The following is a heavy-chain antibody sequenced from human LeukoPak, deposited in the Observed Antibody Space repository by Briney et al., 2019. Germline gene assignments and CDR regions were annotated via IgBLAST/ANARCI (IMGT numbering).Heavy chain of an antibody. CDR1: GYTFTSYA. CDR3: ARDHDSSGCYYYGMDV. J-gene: IGHJ6*02. Sequence: ASVKVSCKASGYTFTSYAMNWVRQAPGQGLEWMGWINTNTGNPTYAQGFTGRFVFSLDTSVSTAYLQISSLKAEDTAVYYCARDHDSSGCYYYGMDVWGQGTTVTVSS. CDR2: INTNTGNP. V-gene: IGHV7-4-1*02. D-gene: IGHD3-22*01.